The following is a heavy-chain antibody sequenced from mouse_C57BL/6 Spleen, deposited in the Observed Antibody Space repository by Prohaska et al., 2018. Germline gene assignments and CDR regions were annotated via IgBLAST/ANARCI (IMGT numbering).Heavy chain of an antibody. J-gene: IGHJ4*01. CDR2: INPNNGGT. CDR3: ARFPYYYGSSPYAMDY. CDR1: GYTFTDYY. D-gene: IGHD1-1*01. V-gene: IGHV1-26*01. Sequence: LKISCKASGYTFTDYYMNWVKQSHGKSLEWIGDINPNNGGTSYNQKFKGKATLTVNKSSSTAYMELRSLTSEDSAVYYCARFPYYYGSSPYAMDYWGQGTSVTVSS.